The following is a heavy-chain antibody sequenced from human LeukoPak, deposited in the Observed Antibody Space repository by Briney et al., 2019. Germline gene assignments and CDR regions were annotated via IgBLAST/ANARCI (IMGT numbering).Heavy chain of an antibody. Sequence: GGSLRLSCAASGFTFSSYAMHWVRQAPGKGLEWVAVISYDGSNKYYADSVKGRFTISRDNSKNTLYLQMNSLRAEDTAVYYCARAGQQLARGYFDYWGQGTLVTVSS. V-gene: IGHV3-30-3*01. CDR1: GFTFSSYA. J-gene: IGHJ4*02. D-gene: IGHD6-13*01. CDR3: ARAGQQLARGYFDY. CDR2: ISYDGSNK.